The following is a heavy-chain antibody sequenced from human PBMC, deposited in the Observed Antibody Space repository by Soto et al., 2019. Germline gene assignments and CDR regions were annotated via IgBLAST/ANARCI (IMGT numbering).Heavy chain of an antibody. CDR3: TTEGDRDLWSGYDHNYYYYYGMDV. CDR2: IKSKTDGGTT. V-gene: IGHV3-15*01. CDR1: GFTISNAW. J-gene: IGHJ6*02. Sequence: AGSLRLSCAASGFTISNAWMSWVRQAPGKGQEWDGRIKSKTDGGTTDYAAPVKCRFTIPREDSKNTLSLQRNSLKTDDTAVYYCTTEGDRDLWSGYDHNYYYYYGMDVWGQGTTVTVSS. D-gene: IGHD3-3*01.